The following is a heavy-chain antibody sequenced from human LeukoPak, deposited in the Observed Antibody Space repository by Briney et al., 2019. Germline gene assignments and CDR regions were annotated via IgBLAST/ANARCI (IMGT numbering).Heavy chain of an antibody. V-gene: IGHV3-48*03. CDR1: GFTFSRYE. D-gene: IGHD5/OR15-5a*01. Sequence: GGSLRLSCAASGFTFSRYEMNWVRQAPGKGLEWISYISGSGDYIYYADSVKGRFTISRDNAKNSLYLQMNSLRAEVTAVYHCARAPLFLRYRWWFDPWGEGTLVIVSS. CDR3: ARAPLFLRYRWWFDP. CDR2: ISGSGDYI. J-gene: IGHJ5*02.